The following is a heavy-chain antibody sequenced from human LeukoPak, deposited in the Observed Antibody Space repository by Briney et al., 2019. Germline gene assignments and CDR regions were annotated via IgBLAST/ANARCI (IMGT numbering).Heavy chain of an antibody. D-gene: IGHD1-20*01. CDR1: GFTFSSYA. CDR3: GRYNWNPPYYYSMDV. CDR2: ISYDASNK. Sequence: GGSLRLSCAASGFTFSSYAMHWVRQAPGKGLEWVAVISYDASNKYYADSVKGRFTISRDNSKNTLYLQMNSLRAEDTAGYYCGRYNWNPPYYYSMDVWGKGTTVTVPS. V-gene: IGHV3-30*01. J-gene: IGHJ6*03.